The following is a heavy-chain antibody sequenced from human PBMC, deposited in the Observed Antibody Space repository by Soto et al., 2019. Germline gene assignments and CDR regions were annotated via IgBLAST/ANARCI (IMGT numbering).Heavy chain of an antibody. D-gene: IGHD1-7*01. J-gene: IGHJ4*02. CDR3: AKNQERELPRVIDF. CDR2: MSGSSSTT. CDR1: GLTFSNYA. Sequence: EVRLLESGGGLVKPGGSLRLSCATSGLTFSNYAMSWVRQAPGGGLEWVSYMSGSSSTTYYADSVRGRFTISRDRSKNTLYLQMSSLRAEDTGLYYCAKNQERELPRVIDFWGQGTLVTVSS. V-gene: IGHV3-23*01.